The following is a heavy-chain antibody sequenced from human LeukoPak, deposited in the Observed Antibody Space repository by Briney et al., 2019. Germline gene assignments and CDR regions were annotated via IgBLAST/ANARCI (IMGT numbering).Heavy chain of an antibody. CDR1: GFTFDDYA. Sequence: PGGSLRLSCAASGFTFDDYAMHWVRQAPGKGLEWGSLISGDGGSTYYADSVKGRFTISRDNSKNSLYLQMNSLRTEDTALYYCALGGCNSPDGFDYWGQGTLVTVSS. J-gene: IGHJ4*02. CDR3: ALGGCNSPDGFDY. V-gene: IGHV3-43*02. CDR2: ISGDGGST. D-gene: IGHD4-23*01.